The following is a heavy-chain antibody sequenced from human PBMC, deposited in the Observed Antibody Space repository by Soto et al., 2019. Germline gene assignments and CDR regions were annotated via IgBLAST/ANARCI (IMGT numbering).Heavy chain of an antibody. V-gene: IGHV3-7*01. CDR3: ARDCCASGSHDF. CDR1: GFTISNYW. D-gene: IGHD3-10*01. J-gene: IGHJ4*02. CDR2: IKQDGSVR. Sequence: GGSLRLSCAASGFTISNYWMSWVRQAPGKGLEWVANIKQDGSVRHYVDSVKGRFMISRDNAGNSLYLQMNSLRVEDTAVYYCARDCCASGSHDFWGQGNLVTVSS.